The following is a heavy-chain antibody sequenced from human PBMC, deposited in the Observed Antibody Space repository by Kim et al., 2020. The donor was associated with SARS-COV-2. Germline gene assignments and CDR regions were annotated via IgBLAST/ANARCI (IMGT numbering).Heavy chain of an antibody. Sequence: GGSLRLSCAASGFTFSSYSMNWVRQAPGKGLEWVSSISSSSSYIYYADSVKGRFTISRDNAKNSLYLQMNSLRAEDTAVYYCARPRSVYYYYGMDVWGQGTTVTVSS. J-gene: IGHJ6*02. V-gene: IGHV3-21*01. D-gene: IGHD6-25*01. CDR1: GFTFSSYS. CDR2: ISSSSSYI. CDR3: ARPRSVYYYYGMDV.